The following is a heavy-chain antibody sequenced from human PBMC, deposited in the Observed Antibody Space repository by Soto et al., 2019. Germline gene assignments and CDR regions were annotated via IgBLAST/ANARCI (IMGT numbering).Heavy chain of an antibody. CDR1: GGSISSGGYY. CDR3: ARDHPKGWFDP. CDR2: IYYSGST. J-gene: IGHJ5*02. Sequence: SETLSLTCTVSGGSISSGGYYWSWIRQHPGKGLEWIGYIYYSGSTYYNPSLKSRVTISVDTSKNQSSLKLSSVTAADTAVYYCARDHPKGWFDPWGQGTLVTVSS. V-gene: IGHV4-31*03.